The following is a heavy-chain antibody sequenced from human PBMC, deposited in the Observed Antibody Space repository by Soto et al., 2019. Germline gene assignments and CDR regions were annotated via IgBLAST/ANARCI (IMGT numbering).Heavy chain of an antibody. D-gene: IGHD3-22*01. J-gene: IGHJ3*02. CDR3: ARETPPSDYDSSGYVAFDI. V-gene: IGHV4-59*01. CDR1: GGSMISYY. CDR2: IYYAGST. Sequence: PSETLSLTCTVSGGSMISYYWSWIRQPPWRGLEWIGFIYYAGSTKYNPSLNSRVTISVDTSKNQFSLKLSSVTAADTAVYYCARETPPSDYDSSGYVAFDIWGQGTMVT.